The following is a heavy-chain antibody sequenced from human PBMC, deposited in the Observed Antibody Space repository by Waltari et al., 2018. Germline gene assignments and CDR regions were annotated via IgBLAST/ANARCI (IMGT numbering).Heavy chain of an antibody. CDR3: ARDGDYGGNSWWFDP. CDR2: IYHSGTT. Sequence: QVQLQQSGPGLVRPSKTLSLTCDVAGYSISSGYYWGGIRHSPEKGREWMGSIYHSGTTYYEPAVKSRVTISMYTSKSQCSLQLFSVTAADAAVYYCARDGDYGGNSWWFDPWGQGTLVTVSS. D-gene: IGHD2-21*02. CDR1: GYSISSGYY. V-gene: IGHV4-38-2*02. J-gene: IGHJ5*02.